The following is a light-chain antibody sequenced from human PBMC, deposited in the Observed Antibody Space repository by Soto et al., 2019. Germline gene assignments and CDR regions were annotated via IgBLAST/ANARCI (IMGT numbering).Light chain of an antibody. CDR3: GTWDSSLSAGV. J-gene: IGLJ2*01. Sequence: QSVLTQPPSVSAAPGQKVTISCSGSSSNIGTNYVSWYQHLPGTAPKLLIYDNNKRPSRIPDRFSGSKSGTSATLGITGLQTGDEADYYCGTWDSSLSAGVFGGGTKLTVL. CDR1: SSNIGTNY. CDR2: DNN. V-gene: IGLV1-51*01.